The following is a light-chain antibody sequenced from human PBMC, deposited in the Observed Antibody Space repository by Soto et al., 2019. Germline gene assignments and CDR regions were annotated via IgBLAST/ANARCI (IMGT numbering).Light chain of an antibody. CDR2: GAS. J-gene: IGKJ1*01. Sequence: EIVMTQSPATLSVYPGEIATLSCRASQSVSSNLAWYQKKRGQAPRLLIYGASTTATGITARFSGSGSGTDFTISISSLQSADFAVYSCQQYNNWPRGTFGQGTKVDSK. CDR3: QQYNNWPRGT. V-gene: IGKV3-15*01. CDR1: QSVSSN.